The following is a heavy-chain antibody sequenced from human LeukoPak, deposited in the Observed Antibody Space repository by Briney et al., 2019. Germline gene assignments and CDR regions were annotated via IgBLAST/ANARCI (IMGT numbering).Heavy chain of an antibody. V-gene: IGHV1-18*04. CDR1: GYTFTSYG. CDR2: ISAYNGNT. CDR3: ARSSGWGSRFDP. D-gene: IGHD6-19*01. Sequence: SVKASCKPSGYTFTSYGISWVRPAPGQGLEWMGWISAYNGNTNYVQKLQGRVTMTTDTSTSTAYMELRSLRSDDTAVYYCARSSGWGSRFDPWGQGTLVTVSS. J-gene: IGHJ5*02.